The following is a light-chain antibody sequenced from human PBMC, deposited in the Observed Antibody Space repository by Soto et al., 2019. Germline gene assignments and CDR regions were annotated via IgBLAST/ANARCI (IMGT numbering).Light chain of an antibody. CDR3: SSYTSANSLI. J-gene: IGLJ2*01. Sequence: QSVLTQPASVSGSPGQSITISCTGTSSDVGAYNYVSWFQQHPDKVPKLIIYEVSNRPSGVSSRFSGSKSGNTASLTISGLQPADEADYYCSSYTSANSLIFGGGTKVTVL. CDR2: EVS. CDR1: SSDVGAYNY. V-gene: IGLV2-14*01.